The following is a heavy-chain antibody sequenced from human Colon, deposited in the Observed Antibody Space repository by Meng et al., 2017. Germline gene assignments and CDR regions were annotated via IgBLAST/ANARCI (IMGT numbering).Heavy chain of an antibody. CDR2: TYYRSKYYN. D-gene: IGHD3-10*02. V-gene: IGHV6-1*01. CDR3: ARDWGDVRGGFDF. CDR1: GDSVSSNSAA. Sequence: VQLQQSGPGLVKPSQTLSLTCAISGDSVSSNSAAWNWIRQSPSRGLEWLGRTYYRSKYYNDYALSVKSRITINPDTSRNQFSLQLNSVTPEDTAIYYCARDWGDVRGGFDFWGQGTLVTVSS. J-gene: IGHJ4*02.